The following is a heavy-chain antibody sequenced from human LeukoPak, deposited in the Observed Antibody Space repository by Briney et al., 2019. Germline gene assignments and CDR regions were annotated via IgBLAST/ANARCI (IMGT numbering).Heavy chain of an antibody. Sequence: ASVKVSCKVSGYTLTELSMHWVRQAPGKGLEWMGGFDPEDGETIYAQKFQGRLTMTRDMSTSTVHMELSSLRFEDTAVYYCAKSRGSHYDILTGYFDYWGQGTLVTVSS. CDR1: GYTLTELS. D-gene: IGHD3-9*01. V-gene: IGHV1-24*01. J-gene: IGHJ4*02. CDR2: FDPEDGET. CDR3: AKSRGSHYDILTGYFDY.